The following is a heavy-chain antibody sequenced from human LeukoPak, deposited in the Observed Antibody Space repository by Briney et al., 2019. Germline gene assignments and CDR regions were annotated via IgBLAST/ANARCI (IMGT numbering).Heavy chain of an antibody. CDR2: ISSSSSYI. V-gene: IGHV3-21*01. D-gene: IGHD2-15*01. Sequence: GGSLRLSCAASGFTFSSYSMNWVRQAPGKGLEWVSSISSSSSYIYYADSVKGLFTISRDNAKNSLYLQMKSLRAEDTAVYYCASHPPYCSGGSCYSGMDVWGKGTTVTVSS. J-gene: IGHJ6*04. CDR3: ASHPPYCSGGSCYSGMDV. CDR1: GFTFSSYS.